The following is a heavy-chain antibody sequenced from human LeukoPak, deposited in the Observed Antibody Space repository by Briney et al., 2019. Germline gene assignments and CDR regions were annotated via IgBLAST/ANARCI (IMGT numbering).Heavy chain of an antibody. V-gene: IGHV3-66*01. Sequence: GGSLRLSCAASGFTVSSNYMSWVRQAPGKGLEWVSVIYSGGSTYYADSVKGRFTISRDNSKNTLYLQMNSLRAEDTAVYYCAKLITMIVVAPRIDYWGQGTLVTVSS. CDR2: IYSGGST. CDR3: AKLITMIVVAPRIDY. J-gene: IGHJ4*02. D-gene: IGHD3-22*01. CDR1: GFTVSSNY.